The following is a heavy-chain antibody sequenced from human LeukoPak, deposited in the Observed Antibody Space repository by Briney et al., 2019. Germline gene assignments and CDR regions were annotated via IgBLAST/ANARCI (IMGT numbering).Heavy chain of an antibody. CDR1: GFTFSSYA. V-gene: IGHV3-23*01. CDR3: ANKYGYYYGSGNFQH. J-gene: IGHJ1*01. D-gene: IGHD3-10*01. CDR2: ISGSGGST. Sequence: PGGSLRLSCAASGFTFSSYAMSWVRQAPGKGLEWVSAISGSGGSTYYADSVKGRFTISRDNSKNTLYLQMNSLRAEDTAVYYCANKYGYYYGSGNFQHWGQGTLVTVSS.